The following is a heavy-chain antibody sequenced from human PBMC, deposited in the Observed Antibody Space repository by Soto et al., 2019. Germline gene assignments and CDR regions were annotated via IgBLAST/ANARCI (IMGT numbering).Heavy chain of an antibody. D-gene: IGHD2-15*01. CDR2: ISYDGSNK. CDR3: AKGAAGLGYDEFDY. J-gene: IGHJ4*02. CDR1: GFTFSSYG. Sequence: QVQLVESGGGVVQPGRSLRLSCAASGFTFSSYGMHWVRQAPGKGLEWVAVISYDGSNKYYADSVKGRFTISRDNSNNTLYLQMTSLRAEDTAVYYCAKGAAGLGYDEFDYWGQGTLVTVSS. V-gene: IGHV3-30*18.